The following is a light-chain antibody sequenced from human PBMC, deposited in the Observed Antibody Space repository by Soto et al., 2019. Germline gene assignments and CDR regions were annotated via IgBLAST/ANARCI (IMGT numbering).Light chain of an antibody. CDR3: QKDSCASCT. Sequence: DNQMTQSPSSLSASVGDRVTITSRASQGISNYLSWYKQKTGKIPQLLIYAASTLQTGVPSRFSGSGSGTHVTLTIGSLQPEDVANYFCQKDSCASCTFGPGTNVDI. CDR2: AAS. V-gene: IGKV1-27*01. CDR1: QGISNY. J-gene: IGKJ3*01.